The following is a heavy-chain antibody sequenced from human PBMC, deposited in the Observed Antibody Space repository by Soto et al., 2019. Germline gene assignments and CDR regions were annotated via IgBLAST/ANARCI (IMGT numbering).Heavy chain of an antibody. V-gene: IGHV3-21*01. CDR3: ARGEVNGRNRAYYMDV. CDR2: ISSSSSYI. J-gene: IGHJ6*03. Sequence: GGSLRLSCAASGFTFSSYSMNWVRQAPGKGLEWVSSISSSSSYIYYADSVKGRFTISRDNAKNSLYLQMNSLRAEDTAVYYCARGEVNGRNRAYYMDVWGKGTTVTVSS. CDR1: GFTFSSYS. D-gene: IGHD3-3*01.